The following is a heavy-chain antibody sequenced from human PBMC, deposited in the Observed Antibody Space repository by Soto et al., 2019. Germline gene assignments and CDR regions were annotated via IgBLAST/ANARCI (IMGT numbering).Heavy chain of an antibody. D-gene: IGHD3-10*01. CDR1: GFSFSTYW. J-gene: IGHJ5*02. CDR2: IAQGGGEK. CDR3: ARGGNWFDP. Sequence: EVQLVESGGGLVQPGGSLRLSCAASGFSFSTYWMAWVRQAPGKGLEWVANIAQGGGEKYYVDSVRGRFTISRDNAKNSLYLQMNSLRAEDTAMYYCARGGNWFDPWGQGTLGSVSS. V-gene: IGHV3-7*05.